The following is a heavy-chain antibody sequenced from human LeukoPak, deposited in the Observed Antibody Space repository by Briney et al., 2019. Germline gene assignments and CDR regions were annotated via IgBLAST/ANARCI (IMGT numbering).Heavy chain of an antibody. Sequence: GASVKVSCKASGGTFSSYAISWVRQAPGQGLEWMGGIIPIFGTANYAQKFQGRVTITTDESTSTAYMELSSLRSEDTAVYYCATRTKQLWLAGPPVDVWGKGTTVTVSS. D-gene: IGHD5-18*01. CDR2: IIPIFGTA. CDR3: ATRTKQLWLAGPPVDV. J-gene: IGHJ6*04. V-gene: IGHV1-69*05. CDR1: GGTFSSYA.